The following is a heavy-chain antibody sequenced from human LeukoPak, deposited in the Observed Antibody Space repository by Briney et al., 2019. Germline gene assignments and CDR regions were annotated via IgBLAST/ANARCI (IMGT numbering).Heavy chain of an antibody. CDR2: INHSGST. J-gene: IGHJ6*03. D-gene: IGHD3-9*01. V-gene: IGHV4-34*01. Sequence: SETLSLTCAVYGGSFSGYYWSWIRQPPGKGLEWIGEINHSGSTNYNPSLKSRVTISVDTSKNQFSLKLSSVTAADTAVYYCARVDILTGYYYMDVWGKGTTVTVSS. CDR1: GGSFSGYY. CDR3: ARVDILTGYYYMDV.